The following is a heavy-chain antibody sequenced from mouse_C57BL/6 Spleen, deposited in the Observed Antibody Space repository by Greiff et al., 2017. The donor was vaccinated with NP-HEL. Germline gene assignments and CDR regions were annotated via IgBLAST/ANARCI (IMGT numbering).Heavy chain of an antibody. V-gene: IGHV1-50*01. Sequence: VQLQQPGAELVKPGASVKLSCKASGYTFTSYWMQWVKQRPGQGLEWIGEIDPSDSYTNYNQKFKGKATLTVDTSSSTAYMQLSSLTSEDSAVYYCARLDDYGGRPLDYWGKGTTLTVSS. CDR1: GYTFTSYW. CDR3: ARLDDYGGRPLDY. D-gene: IGHD2-4*01. J-gene: IGHJ2*01. CDR2: IDPSDSYT.